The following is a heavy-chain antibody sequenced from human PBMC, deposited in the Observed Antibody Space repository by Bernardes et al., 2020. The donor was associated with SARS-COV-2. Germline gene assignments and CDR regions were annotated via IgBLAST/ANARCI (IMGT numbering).Heavy chain of an antibody. CDR3: AREDRGAYYFDY. Sequence: GGSLRLSCADSGFTFSSYSMNWVRQAPGKGLEWVSYISSSSSAIYYADSVKGRFTISRDNAKNSLYLQMNSLRDEDTAVYYCAREDRGAYYFDYWGQGTLVTVSS. V-gene: IGHV3-48*02. CDR2: ISSSSSAI. CDR1: GFTFSSYS. J-gene: IGHJ4*02. D-gene: IGHD3-10*01.